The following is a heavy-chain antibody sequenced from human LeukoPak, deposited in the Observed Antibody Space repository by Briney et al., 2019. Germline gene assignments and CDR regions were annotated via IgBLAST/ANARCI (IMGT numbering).Heavy chain of an antibody. CDR3: ATGYCSSTSCRYFDY. Sequence: GSSVKVSCKASGGTFSSYAISWVRQAPGQGLEWMGGIISIFGTANYAQKFQGRVTITADESTSTAYTELSSLRSEDTAVYYCATGYCSSTSCRYFDYWGQGTLVTVSS. D-gene: IGHD2-2*01. CDR1: GGTFSSYA. J-gene: IGHJ4*02. V-gene: IGHV1-69*01. CDR2: IISIFGTA.